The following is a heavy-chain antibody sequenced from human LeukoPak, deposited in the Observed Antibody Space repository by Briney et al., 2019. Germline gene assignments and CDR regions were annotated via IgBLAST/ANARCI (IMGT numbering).Heavy chain of an antibody. CDR2: IIPIFGTE. Sequence: ASVKVSCKASGGTFSSYAISWVRQAPGQGLEWMGGIIPIFGTENYAQKFQGRVTITTGESTSTAYMELSSLRSEDTAVYYCARNRGYCSSTSCYPNYYYYMDVWGKGDTVTVSS. D-gene: IGHD2-2*01. J-gene: IGHJ6*03. V-gene: IGHV1-69*05. CDR1: GGTFSSYA. CDR3: ARNRGYCSSTSCYPNYYYYMDV.